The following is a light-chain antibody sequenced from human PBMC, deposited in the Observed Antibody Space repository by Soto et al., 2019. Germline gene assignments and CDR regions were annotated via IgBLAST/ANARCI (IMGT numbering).Light chain of an antibody. CDR1: KIGSKS. CDR3: QVWDSSSDHRRV. V-gene: IGLV3-21*04. Sequence: SYELTQPPSVSVAPGKTARITCGGNKIGSKSVHWYQQKPGQAPVLVIYYDSDRPSGIPERFSGSNSGNTATLTISRVEAGDEADYYCQVWDSSSDHRRVFGGGTKLTVL. CDR2: YDS. J-gene: IGLJ2*01.